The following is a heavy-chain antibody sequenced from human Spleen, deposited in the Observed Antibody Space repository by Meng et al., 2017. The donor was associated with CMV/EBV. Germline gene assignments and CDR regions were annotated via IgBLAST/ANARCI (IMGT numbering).Heavy chain of an antibody. Sequence: LSLTCAVSGLTFSKYAMCWVRQAPGKGLEWVSFISVSGDTAYYADSVKDRFTISRDNSKNALHLQMSGLRAEDTAVYFCAKLPHVAAPTTYYFDSWGQGTLVTVSS. J-gene: IGHJ4*02. CDR1: GLTFSKYA. D-gene: IGHD6-6*01. V-gene: IGHV3-23*01. CDR2: ISVSGDTA. CDR3: AKLPHVAAPTTYYFDS.